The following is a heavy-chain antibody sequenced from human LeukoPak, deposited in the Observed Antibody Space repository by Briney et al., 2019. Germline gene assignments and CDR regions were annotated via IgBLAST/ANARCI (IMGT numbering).Heavy chain of an antibody. D-gene: IGHD3-3*01. CDR3: ARRTSGPVHWYFDL. Sequence: VASVKVSCKASGYTFTGYYMHWVRQAPGQGLEWMGRINPNSGGTNYAQKFQGRVTMTRDTSISTAYMELSRLRSDDTAVYYCARRTSGPVHWYFDLWGRGTLVTVSS. CDR1: GYTFTGYY. V-gene: IGHV1-2*06. CDR2: INPNSGGT. J-gene: IGHJ2*01.